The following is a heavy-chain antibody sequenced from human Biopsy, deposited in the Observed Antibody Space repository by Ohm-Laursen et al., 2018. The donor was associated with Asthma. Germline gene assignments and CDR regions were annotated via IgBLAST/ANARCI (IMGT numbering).Heavy chain of an antibody. V-gene: IGHV4-34*01. CDR2: THHNGYT. CDR3: ARGSSSRLSQWELLVSGGKRAHSYYGMDV. J-gene: IGHJ6*02. CDR1: GGSFSSNY. Sequence: GTLSLTCAVYGGSFSSNYRSWIRQTPGNGLEWLGDTHHNGYTNYNPPLSTRLTLSVDTSKNQFSLRLTSVTLADAAVYYCARGSSSRLSQWELLVSGGKRAHSYYGMDVWGQGTTVTVSS. D-gene: IGHD1-26*01.